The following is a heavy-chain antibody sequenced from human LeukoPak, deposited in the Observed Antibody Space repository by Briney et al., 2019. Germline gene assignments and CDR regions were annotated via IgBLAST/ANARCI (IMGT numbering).Heavy chain of an antibody. CDR3: ARRRAEGGSNGHYNWFDP. J-gene: IGHJ5*02. V-gene: IGHV4-59*08. Sequence: SETLSLTRTVSGDSINAYYWGWIRQPPGKGLEWIGYIYFSGTTKYNPSLESRATISVDTSKNQFSLKLSSVTAADTAVYYCARRRAEGGSNGHYNWFDPWGQGILVTVSS. CDR2: IYFSGTT. D-gene: IGHD6-13*01. CDR1: GDSINAYY.